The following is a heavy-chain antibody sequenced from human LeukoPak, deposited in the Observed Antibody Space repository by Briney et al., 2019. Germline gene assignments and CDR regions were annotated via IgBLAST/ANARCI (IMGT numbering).Heavy chain of an antibody. V-gene: IGHV4-59*01. CDR2: IYYSGST. D-gene: IGHD1-7*01. Sequence: SETLPLTCTVSGGSISSYYWSWIRQPPGKGLEWIGYIYYSGSTNYNPSLKSRVTISVDTSKNQFSLKLSSVTAADTAVYYCARNSRSDGRNFWFDPWGQGTLVTVSS. CDR1: GGSISSYY. J-gene: IGHJ5*02. CDR3: ARNSRSDGRNFWFDP.